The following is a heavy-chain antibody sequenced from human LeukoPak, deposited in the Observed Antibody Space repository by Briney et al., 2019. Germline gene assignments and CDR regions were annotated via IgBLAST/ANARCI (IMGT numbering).Heavy chain of an antibody. J-gene: IGHJ4*02. Sequence: NPSETLSLTCTVSGGSISSYYWSWIRQPPGKGLEWIGYIYYSGSTNYNPSLKSRVTISVETSKNQFSLKLSSVTAADTAVYYCARLSSSSTFHFDYWGQGTLVTVSS. CDR3: ARLSSSSTFHFDY. D-gene: IGHD6-6*01. CDR1: GGSISSYY. V-gene: IGHV4-59*08. CDR2: IYYSGST.